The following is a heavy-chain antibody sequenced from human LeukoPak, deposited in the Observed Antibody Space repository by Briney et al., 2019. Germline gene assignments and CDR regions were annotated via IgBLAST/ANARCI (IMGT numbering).Heavy chain of an antibody. J-gene: IGHJ4*02. V-gene: IGHV3-66*01. CDR1: GFTVSSNY. CDR2: TYSGGST. D-gene: IGHD3-10*01. Sequence: GGSLRLSCAASGFTVSSNYMSWVRQAPGKGLEWVSVTYSGGSTYYADSVKGRFTISRDNSKNTLYLQMNSLRAEDTAVYYCANQLWFGELLIDYWGQGTLVTVSS. CDR3: ANQLWFGELLIDY.